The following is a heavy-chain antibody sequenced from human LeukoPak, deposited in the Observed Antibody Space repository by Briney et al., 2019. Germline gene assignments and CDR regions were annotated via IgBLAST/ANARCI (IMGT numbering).Heavy chain of an antibody. CDR3: APSRLQYYDILTGYSPNWFDP. J-gene: IGHJ5*02. V-gene: IGHV2-5*02. Sequence: SGPTLVNPTQTLTLTCTFSGFSLSTSGVGVGWIRQPPGQALEWLALIYWDDDKRYSPSLKSRLTITKDTSKNQVVLTMTNMDPVDTATYYCAPSRLQYYDILTGYSPNWFDPWGQGTLVTVSS. CDR1: GFSLSTSGVG. CDR2: IYWDDDK. D-gene: IGHD3-9*01.